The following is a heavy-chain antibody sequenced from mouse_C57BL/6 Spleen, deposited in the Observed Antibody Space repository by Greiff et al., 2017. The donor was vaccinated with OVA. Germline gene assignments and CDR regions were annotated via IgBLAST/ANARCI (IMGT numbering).Heavy chain of an antibody. D-gene: IGHD4-1*01. CDR3: ARRGLGRYFDY. J-gene: IGHJ2*01. CDR2: IDPSDSYT. CDR1: GYTFTSYW. V-gene: IGHV1-69*01. Sequence: QVQLQQPGAELVMPGASVKLSCKASGYTFTSYWMHWVKQRPGQGLEWIGEIDPSDSYTNYNQKFKGKSTLTVYKSSSKAYMQLSSLTSEDSAVYYCARRGLGRYFDYWGQGTTLTVSS.